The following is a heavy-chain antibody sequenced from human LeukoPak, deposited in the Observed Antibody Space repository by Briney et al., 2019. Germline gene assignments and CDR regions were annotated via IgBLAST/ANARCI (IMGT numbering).Heavy chain of an antibody. CDR1: GFTFSSYW. J-gene: IGHJ4*02. CDR2: IKQDGSEK. CDR3: ATVGYSYGYGFDY. D-gene: IGHD5-18*01. V-gene: IGHV3-7*01. Sequence: GGSLRLSCAASGFTFSSYWMSWVRQAPGKGLEWVANIKQDGSEKYYVDSVKGRFTISRDNAKNSLYLQMNSLRAEDTAVYYCATVGYSYGYGFDYWGQGTLVTVSS.